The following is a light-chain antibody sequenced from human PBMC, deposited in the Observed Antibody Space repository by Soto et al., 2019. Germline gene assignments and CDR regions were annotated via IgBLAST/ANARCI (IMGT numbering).Light chain of an antibody. J-gene: IGLJ2*01. CDR2: GNN. CDR1: SSNIGTYT. V-gene: IGLV1-44*01. CDR3: AAWDDSLNGPI. Sequence: QSVLTQPPSASGTPGQRVTISWSGGSSNIGTYTVSWYQQFPETAPKLLTYGNNQRPSGVPDRFSGSKSGTSASLSISGLQSEDEADYYCAAWDDSLNGPIFGGGTQLTVL.